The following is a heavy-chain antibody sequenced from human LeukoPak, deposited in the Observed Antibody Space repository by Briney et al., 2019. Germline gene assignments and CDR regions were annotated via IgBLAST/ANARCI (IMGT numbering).Heavy chain of an antibody. CDR3: ARQLGAAAGRVFFDF. D-gene: IGHD6-13*01. CDR2: IYPGDSDT. J-gene: IGHJ4*02. Sequence: GESLKISCKGSGYSFTSYWIGWVRQMPGKVQEWMGIIYPGDSDTRYSPSFQGQVTISADKSISTAYLQWSSLKAADTAMYYCARQLGAAAGRVFFDFWGQGTLVSVSS. V-gene: IGHV5-51*01. CDR1: GYSFTSYW.